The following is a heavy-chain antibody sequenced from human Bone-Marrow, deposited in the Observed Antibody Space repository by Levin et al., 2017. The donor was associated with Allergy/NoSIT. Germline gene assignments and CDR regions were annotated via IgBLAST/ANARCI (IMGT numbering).Heavy chain of an antibody. D-gene: IGHD3-10*01. CDR2: INSGGTTI. Sequence: GESLKISCAASEFTLTSYWMHWVRQAPGKGLMWVSRINSGGTTINYADSVKGRFTISRDNAKNTLFLQLNSLRVEDTAVYYCARGRSGSYGYMDVWGKGTTVTVSS. J-gene: IGHJ6*03. V-gene: IGHV3-74*01. CDR1: EFTLTSYW. CDR3: ARGRSGSYGYMDV.